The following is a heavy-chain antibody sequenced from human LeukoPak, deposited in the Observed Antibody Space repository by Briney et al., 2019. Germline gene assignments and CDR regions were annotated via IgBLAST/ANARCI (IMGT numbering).Heavy chain of an antibody. D-gene: IGHD3-10*01. CDR3: ARERPTLLTRIRGIATAPDH. V-gene: IGHV1-2*02. CDR1: GYVFTAYY. CDR2: VKPDTGAT. J-gene: IGHJ5*02. Sequence: GASVKLSCKTSGYVFTAYYIHWVRQAPGQGLEWLGFVKPDTGATNSAQQLQGRVSMTSDASVTTAYMELSGLTSDDTALYFCARERPTLLTRIRGIATAPDHWGQETLVTVSS.